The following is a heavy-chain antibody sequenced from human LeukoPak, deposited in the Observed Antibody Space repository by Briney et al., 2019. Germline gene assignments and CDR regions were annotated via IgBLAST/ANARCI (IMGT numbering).Heavy chain of an antibody. Sequence: GSLKLSFAASGFHLRSYRLKWGRPAPGEGLGWVSSISSSSSYIYYADSVKGRFTISRDNPKNSLYLQMNSLRAEDTAVYYCARDGKGSTFDYWGQGTLVTVSS. V-gene: IGHV3-21*01. D-gene: IGHD4-23*01. CDR1: GFHLRSYR. CDR3: ARDGKGSTFDY. CDR2: ISSSSSYI. J-gene: IGHJ4*02.